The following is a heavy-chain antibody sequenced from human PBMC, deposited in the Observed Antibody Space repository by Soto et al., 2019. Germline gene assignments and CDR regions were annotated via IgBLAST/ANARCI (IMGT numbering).Heavy chain of an antibody. Sequence: ITLKESGPTLVKHTQTLTLTCTFSGFSLNTGGVGVGWVRQPRGQAMEWLALIYWDDDERYRPSLRSRLNITKDTNNNQVVITMTKMDPEDTATYYCVRNWRYYGGDYYYGMDAWGQGTTVTVSS. CDR2: IYWDDDE. CDR1: GFSLNTGGVG. CDR3: VRNWRYYGGDYYYGMDA. D-gene: IGHD3-10*01. J-gene: IGHJ6*02. V-gene: IGHV2-5*02.